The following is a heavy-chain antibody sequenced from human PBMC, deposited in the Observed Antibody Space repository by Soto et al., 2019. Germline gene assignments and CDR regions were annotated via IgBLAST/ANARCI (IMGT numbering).Heavy chain of an antibody. D-gene: IGHD2-2*01. Sequence: QVQLVQSGAEVKKPGSSVKVSCEASGGTFGSYAFSWVRQAPGQGLEWMGGIIPVSGAAHYAQKFQGRVTITADESTSTAYMELSSLSSQDTAVYYCATALGCRSTSCTLDYWGQGTRVIVSS. J-gene: IGHJ4*02. CDR1: GGTFGSYA. CDR3: ATALGCRSTSCTLDY. CDR2: IIPVSGAA. V-gene: IGHV1-69*01.